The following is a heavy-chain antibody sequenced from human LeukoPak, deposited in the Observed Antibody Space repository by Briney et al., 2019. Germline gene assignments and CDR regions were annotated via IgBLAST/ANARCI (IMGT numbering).Heavy chain of an antibody. J-gene: IGHJ4*02. D-gene: IGHD3-3*01. CDR1: GFTFSSYA. CDR3: AKGRFLGAY. CDR2: IKQDGSEK. V-gene: IGHV3-7*01. Sequence: PGGSLRLSCAASGFTFSSYAMSWVRQAPGTGLEWVANIKQDGSEKYYVDSVKDRFTISRDNAKNSLYLQMNSLRVDDTAVYYCAKGRFLGAYWGQGTLVTVSS.